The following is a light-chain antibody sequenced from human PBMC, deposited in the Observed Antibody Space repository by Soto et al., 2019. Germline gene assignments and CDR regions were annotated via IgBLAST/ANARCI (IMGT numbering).Light chain of an antibody. J-gene: IGKJ1*01. V-gene: IGKV1-6*02. Sequence: IHMTHAPSSLSASFGEIVTISCRASQGIGNALGWYQQKPGKPPKVLIYGASNLQSGVPPRFSGSGSGTDFTLAISSLQPEDSATYYCLQDINYPWTFGQGTKVDIK. CDR3: LQDINYPWT. CDR2: GAS. CDR1: QGIGNA.